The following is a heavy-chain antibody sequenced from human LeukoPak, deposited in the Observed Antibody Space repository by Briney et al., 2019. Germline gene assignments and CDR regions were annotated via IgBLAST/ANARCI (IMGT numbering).Heavy chain of an antibody. CDR1: GFVFRNYF. Sequence: TGGSLRLSCAASGFVFRNYFMSWVRQAPGKGLVWVSRINSDGSSTSYADSVKGRFTISRDNAKNTLYLQMNSLRAEDTAVYYCARERVVVTAIEDCYYGMDVWGQGTTVTVSS. CDR3: ARERVVVTAIEDCYYGMDV. V-gene: IGHV3-74*01. J-gene: IGHJ6*02. D-gene: IGHD2-21*02. CDR2: INSDGSST.